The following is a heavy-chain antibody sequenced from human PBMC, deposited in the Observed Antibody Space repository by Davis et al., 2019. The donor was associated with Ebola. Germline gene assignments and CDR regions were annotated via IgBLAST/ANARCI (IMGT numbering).Heavy chain of an antibody. CDR2: ISGSGGST. V-gene: IGHV3-23*01. J-gene: IGHJ6*02. D-gene: IGHD5-18*01. CDR3: AREVVIGDTAMGRWDGMDV. CDR1: GFTFSSYA. Sequence: GESLKISCAASGFTFSSYAMSWVRQAPGKGLERVSAISGSGGSTSYADSVKGRFTISRDNAKNTLYLQMNSLRAEDTAVYYCAREVVIGDTAMGRWDGMDVWGQGTTVTVSS.